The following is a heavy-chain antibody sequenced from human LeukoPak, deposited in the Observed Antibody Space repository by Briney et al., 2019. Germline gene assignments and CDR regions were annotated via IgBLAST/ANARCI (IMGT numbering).Heavy chain of an antibody. CDR2: INPNSGGT. Sequence: ASVKVSCKASGYTFTGYYMHWVRQAPGQGLEWMGRINPNSGGTNYAQKFQGRVTMTRDTSISTAYMELSRLRSDDTAVYYCARARFYSYGLYYFDYWGQGTLVTVSS. V-gene: IGHV1-2*06. CDR3: ARARFYSYGLYYFDY. J-gene: IGHJ4*02. D-gene: IGHD5-18*01. CDR1: GYTFTGYY.